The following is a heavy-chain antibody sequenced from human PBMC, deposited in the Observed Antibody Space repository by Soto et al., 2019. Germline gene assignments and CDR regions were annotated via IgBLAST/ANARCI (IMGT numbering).Heavy chain of an antibody. CDR2: ISFEGNNA. J-gene: IGHJ4*02. Sequence: QVQLVQSGGGVVQPGRSLRLSCAGSGFTFSSYGMHWVRQAPGKGLAWVAVISFEGNNAHYADSVKCRFTISRDNSNNTLYLKMNSLRAEDTAVYYCAKTADCSSGACFFECDVSYYLDSWGQGTLVTVSA. V-gene: IGHV3-30*18. D-gene: IGHD3-3*01. CDR1: GFTFSSYG. CDR3: AKTADCSSGACFFECDVSYYLDS.